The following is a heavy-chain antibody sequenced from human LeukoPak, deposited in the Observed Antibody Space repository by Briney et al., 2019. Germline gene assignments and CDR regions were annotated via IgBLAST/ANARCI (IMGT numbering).Heavy chain of an antibody. CDR1: GFTFSSYA. CDR2: ISYDGSNK. Sequence: GGSLRLSCAASGFTFSSYAMHWVRQAPGKGLEWVAVISYDGSNKYYADSVKGRFTISRDNSKNTLYLQMNSLRAEDTAVYYCARDGRPTLGYCSSTSCREYFQHWGQAPWSPSPQ. D-gene: IGHD2-2*01. J-gene: IGHJ1*01. V-gene: IGHV3-30-3*01. CDR3: ARDGRPTLGYCSSTSCREYFQH.